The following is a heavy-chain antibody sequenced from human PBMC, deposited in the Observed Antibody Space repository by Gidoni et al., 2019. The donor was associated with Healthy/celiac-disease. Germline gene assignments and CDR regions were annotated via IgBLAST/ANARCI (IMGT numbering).Heavy chain of an antibody. CDR1: GGPCSGYY. J-gene: IGHJ5*02. D-gene: IGHD6-6*01. CDR3: ARGIAARPGWFDP. V-gene: IGHV4-34*01. CDR2: LNHSGST. Sequence: QVQLQQWGAGLLKPSQTLPLTGAAYGGPCSGYYWVWIRQPPGTGLEWMGELNHSGSTNYNPSLKSRVTISVDTSKNQFSLQLSSVTAAVTAVYFCARGIAARPGWFDPWGQGTLVPVSS.